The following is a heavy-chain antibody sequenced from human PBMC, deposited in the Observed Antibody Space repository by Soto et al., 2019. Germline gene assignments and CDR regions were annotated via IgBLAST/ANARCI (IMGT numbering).Heavy chain of an antibody. Sequence: SETLSLTCTASGGSISSYYWSWIRQPPGKGLEWIGYIYYSGSTNYNRSLKIRVPISVNTSKNQFSLKLSSLTAAAPAVYYCARGYVCYFGDWVQEALVNDCS. CDR2: IYYSGST. J-gene: IGHJ4*02. CDR3: ARGYVCYFGD. CDR1: GGSISSYY. D-gene: IGHD3-16*01. V-gene: IGHV4-59*08.